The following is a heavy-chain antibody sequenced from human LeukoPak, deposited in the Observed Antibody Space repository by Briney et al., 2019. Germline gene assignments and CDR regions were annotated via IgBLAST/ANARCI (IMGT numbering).Heavy chain of an antibody. CDR1: GFTVSSNY. J-gene: IGHJ4*02. CDR3: ARGTYYDSSGYHFDY. D-gene: IGHD3-22*01. V-gene: IGHV3-53*01. CDR2: LYSGGSI. Sequence: GGSLRLSCAASGFTVSSNYMSWVRQAPGKGLERVSVLYSGGSIYYAESVKGRFTISRDNSRNTLYLQMNSLRAEDTAVYYCARGTYYDSSGYHFDYWGQGTLVTVSS.